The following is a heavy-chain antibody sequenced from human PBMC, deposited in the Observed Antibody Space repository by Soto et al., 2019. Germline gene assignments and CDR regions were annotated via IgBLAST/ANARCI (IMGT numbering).Heavy chain of an antibody. Sequence: SETLSLTCAVYGGSFSGYYWSWIRQPPGKGLEWIGEINHSGSTNYNPSLKSRVTISVDTSKNQFSLKLSSVTAADTAVYYCASDSSIAAQRNWFDPWGQGTLVTVSS. CDR3: ASDSSIAAQRNWFDP. CDR2: INHSGST. J-gene: IGHJ5*02. D-gene: IGHD6-6*01. V-gene: IGHV4-34*01. CDR1: GGSFSGYY.